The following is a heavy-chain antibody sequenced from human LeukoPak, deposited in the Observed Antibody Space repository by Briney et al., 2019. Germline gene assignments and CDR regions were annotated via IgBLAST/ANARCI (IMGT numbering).Heavy chain of an antibody. Sequence: SETLSLTCTVPGGSISSSSYYWGWIRQPPGKGLEWIGSIYYSGSTYYNPSLKSRVTISVDTSKNQFSLKLSSVTAADTAVYYCARQSGSYSYYFDYWGQGTLVTVSS. V-gene: IGHV4-39*01. CDR3: ARQSGSYSYYFDY. J-gene: IGHJ4*02. CDR2: IYYSGST. D-gene: IGHD1-26*01. CDR1: GGSISSSSYY.